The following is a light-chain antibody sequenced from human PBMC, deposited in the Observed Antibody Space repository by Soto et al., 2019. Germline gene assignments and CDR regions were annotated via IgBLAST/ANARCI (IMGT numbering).Light chain of an antibody. CDR2: EVV. Sequence: QSALTQPPSAAGSPGQSGTISCTGTKNDIGVYDFVSWYQHHPGKAPRLIIYEVVQRPSGVPDRFSGSKSGNTASLTVSGLEAAYEADYFWKSYAGSNTYVFGSGSKVTVL. V-gene: IGLV2-8*01. J-gene: IGLJ1*01. CDR1: KNDIGVYDF. CDR3: KSYAGSNTYV.